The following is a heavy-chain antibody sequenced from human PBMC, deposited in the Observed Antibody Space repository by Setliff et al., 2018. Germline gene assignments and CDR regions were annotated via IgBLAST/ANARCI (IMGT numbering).Heavy chain of an antibody. V-gene: IGHV1-18*01. CDR2: ISGYIGDT. CDR3: ARFSGHNYGSFDS. CDR1: GYSFRKYG. D-gene: IGHD5-18*01. J-gene: IGHJ4*02. Sequence: GSVKVSCKASGYSFRKYGITWVRQAPGQGLEWMGWISGYIGDTNYAQSFQGRVTMTTDTSTYTAYMELTSLRSDDTAVYYCARFSGHNYGSFDSWGQGTLVTVSS.